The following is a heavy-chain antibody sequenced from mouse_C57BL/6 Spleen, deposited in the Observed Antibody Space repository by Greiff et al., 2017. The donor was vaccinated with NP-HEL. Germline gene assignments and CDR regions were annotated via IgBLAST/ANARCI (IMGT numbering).Heavy chain of an antibody. CDR2: ISSGGDYI. J-gene: IGHJ4*01. Sequence: EVQGVESGEGLVKPGGSLKLSCAASGFTFSSYAMSWVRQTPEKRLEWVAYISSGGDYIYYADTVKGRFTISRDNARNTLYLQMSSLKSEDTAMYYCTRADYDYAMDYWGQGTSVTVSS. CDR1: GFTFSSYA. D-gene: IGHD2-4*01. CDR3: TRADYDYAMDY. V-gene: IGHV5-9-1*02.